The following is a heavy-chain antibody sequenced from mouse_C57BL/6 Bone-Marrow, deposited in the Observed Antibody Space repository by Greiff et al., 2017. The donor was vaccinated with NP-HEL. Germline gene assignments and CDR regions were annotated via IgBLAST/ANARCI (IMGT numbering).Heavy chain of an antibody. D-gene: IGHD1-1*01. Sequence: QVQLQQSGPGLVQPSQSLSITCTVSGFSLTSYGVHWVRQSPGKGLEWLGVIWSGGSTDYNAAFISRLSISKDNSKSQVFFKMNSLQADDTAIYYCARLLLAYWGQGTLVTVSA. J-gene: IGHJ3*01. CDR2: IWSGGST. CDR1: GFSLTSYG. CDR3: ARLLLAY. V-gene: IGHV2-2*01.